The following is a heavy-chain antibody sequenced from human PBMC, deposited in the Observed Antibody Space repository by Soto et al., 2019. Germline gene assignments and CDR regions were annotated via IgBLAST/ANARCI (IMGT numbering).Heavy chain of an antibody. D-gene: IGHD5-18*01. CDR3: ARERYTAMVRDAFDI. CDR1: GFTFSTYS. CDR2: ISISSSYM. Sequence: LRLSCAASGFTFSTYSMNWVRQTPGKGLEWFSFISISSSYMYYAYSVKGRFTISRDNAKNSLYLQMNSLRAEDTAVYYCARERYTAMVRDAFDIWGQGTMVTVSS. V-gene: IGHV3-21*06. J-gene: IGHJ3*02.